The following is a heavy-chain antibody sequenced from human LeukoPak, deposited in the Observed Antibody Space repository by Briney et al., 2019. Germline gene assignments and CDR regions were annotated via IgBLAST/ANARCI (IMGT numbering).Heavy chain of an antibody. Sequence: ASVKVSCKASGYTFTGYYMHWMRQAPGQGLEWMGWINPDTGGTNFAQEFQGRVTMTRDTSISIAYMELRSLRSDDTAVYYCARNGIVGATVDYWGQGTLVTVSS. CDR2: INPDTGGT. J-gene: IGHJ4*02. V-gene: IGHV1-2*02. D-gene: IGHD1-26*01. CDR1: GYTFTGYY. CDR3: ARNGIVGATVDY.